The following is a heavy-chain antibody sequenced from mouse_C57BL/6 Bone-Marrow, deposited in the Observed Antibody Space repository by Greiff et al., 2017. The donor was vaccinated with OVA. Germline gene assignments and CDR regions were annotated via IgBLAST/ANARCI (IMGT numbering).Heavy chain of an antibody. J-gene: IGHJ2*01. V-gene: IGHV1-64*01. CDR2: IHPNSGST. CDR1: GYTFTSYW. CDR3: ASPPYYYGSSHFDY. D-gene: IGHD1-1*01. Sequence: VQLQQPGAELVKPGASVKLSCKASGYTFTSYWMHWVKQRPGQGLEWIGMIHPNSGSTNYNEKFKSKATLTVDKSSSTAYMQLSSLTSEDSAVYYCASPPYYYGSSHFDYWGQGTTLTVSS.